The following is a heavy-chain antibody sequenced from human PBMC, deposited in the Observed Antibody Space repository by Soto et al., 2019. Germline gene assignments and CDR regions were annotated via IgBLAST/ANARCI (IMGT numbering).Heavy chain of an antibody. CDR1: GFTFSSYD. D-gene: IGHD2-15*01. Sequence: GGFLKLSCAASGFTFSSYDMHWVRQATGKGLEWVSAIGTAGDTYYPGSVKGRFTISRENAKNSLYLQMNSLRAGDTAVYYCAILSPLYGMDVWGQGTTVTVSS. V-gene: IGHV3-13*01. CDR2: IGTAGDT. CDR3: AILSPLYGMDV. J-gene: IGHJ6*02.